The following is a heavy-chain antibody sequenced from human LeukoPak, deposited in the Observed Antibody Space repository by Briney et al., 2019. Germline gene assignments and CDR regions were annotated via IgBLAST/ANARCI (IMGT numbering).Heavy chain of an antibody. Sequence: PGGSLRLSCAASGFTFSSSALSWVRQAPGKGLEWVSTISGSGGNTYYADSVKGRFTTSRDNPAKTLYLQMNSLRAEDTAEYYCARKVASGDYYFDYWGQGTLVTVSS. CDR1: GFTFSSSA. CDR2: ISGSGGNT. D-gene: IGHD1-26*01. V-gene: IGHV3-23*01. J-gene: IGHJ4*02. CDR3: ARKVASGDYYFDY.